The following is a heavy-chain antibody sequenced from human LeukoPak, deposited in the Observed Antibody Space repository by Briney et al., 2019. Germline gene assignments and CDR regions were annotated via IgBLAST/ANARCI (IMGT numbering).Heavy chain of an antibody. CDR2: INPNSGGT. V-gene: IGHV1-2*06. CDR3: ARVSYCSSTSCLYYFDY. Sequence: ASVKVSCKASGYTFTGYYMHWVRQAPGQGLEWMGRINPNSGGTNYAQKFQGRVTMTRDTSISTAHMELSRLRSDDTAVYYCARVSYCSSTSCLYYFDYWGQGTLVTVSS. D-gene: IGHD2-2*01. CDR1: GYTFTGYY. J-gene: IGHJ4*02.